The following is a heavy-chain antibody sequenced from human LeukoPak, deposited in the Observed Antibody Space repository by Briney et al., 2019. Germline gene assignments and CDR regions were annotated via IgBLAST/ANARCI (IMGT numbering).Heavy chain of an antibody. J-gene: IGHJ4*02. CDR1: GFTFSGYW. V-gene: IGHV3-7*01. CDR2: IKQDGSEK. Sequence: GGSLRLSCAASGFTFSGYWMNWVSQAPGKGLEWVANIKQDGSEKYYVDSVKGRFTISRDNAKNSLYLQMNSLRAEDTAVYYCASHWGIAAASGYWGQGTLVTVSS. D-gene: IGHD6-13*01. CDR3: ASHWGIAAASGY.